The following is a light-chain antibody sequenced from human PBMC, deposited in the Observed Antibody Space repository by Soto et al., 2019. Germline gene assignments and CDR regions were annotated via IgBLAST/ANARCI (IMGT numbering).Light chain of an antibody. Sequence: DIQMTQSPSSLSASLGDRVTITCRASQNIDNYLNWYQQKPGKAPTLLIYATSTLQSGVPSRFSGSGSGTEFTLTISSLQAEEFATYFCQESYISPAVSFGGGTKVEIK. V-gene: IGKV1-39*01. CDR1: QNIDNY. J-gene: IGKJ4*01. CDR2: ATS. CDR3: QESYISPAVS.